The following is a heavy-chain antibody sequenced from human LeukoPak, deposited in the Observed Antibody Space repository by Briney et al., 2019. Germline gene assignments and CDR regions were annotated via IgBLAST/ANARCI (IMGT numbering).Heavy chain of an antibody. CDR2: IYYSGST. CDR1: GGSISSYY. V-gene: IGHV4-59*01. J-gene: IGHJ4*02. CDR3: AREGRGWYFDY. Sequence: SETPSLTCTVSGGSISSYYWSWIRQPPGKGLEWIGYIYYSGSTNYNPSLKSRVTISVDTSKKQFSLKLSSVTAADTAVYYCAREGRGWYFDYWGQGTLVTVSS. D-gene: IGHD6-19*01.